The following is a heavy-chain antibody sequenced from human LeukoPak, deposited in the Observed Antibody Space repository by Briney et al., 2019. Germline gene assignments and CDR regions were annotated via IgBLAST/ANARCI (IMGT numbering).Heavy chain of an antibody. V-gene: IGHV3-30*02. J-gene: IGHJ4*02. CDR1: GFTFDDYG. CDR2: IHYDGSNN. D-gene: IGHD6-13*01. Sequence: GGSLRLSCAASGFTFDDYGMNWVRQAPSKGLEWVAFIHYDGSNNYYADSVKGRFTISRDNSKNTLYLQMNTLRADDTAVYYCAKDHGSSDWYYFDYWGQGTLVTVSS. CDR3: AKDHGSSDWYYFDY.